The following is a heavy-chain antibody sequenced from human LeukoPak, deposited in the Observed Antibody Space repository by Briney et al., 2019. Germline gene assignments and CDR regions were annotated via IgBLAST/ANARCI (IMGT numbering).Heavy chain of an antibody. CDR2: INHSGST. J-gene: IGHJ3*02. CDR3: ARPALPYYYDSSALYAFDI. V-gene: IGHV4-34*01. Sequence: SETLSLTCAVYGGSFSGYYWSWIRQPPGKGLEWIGEINHSGSTNYNPSLKSRVTISVDTSKNQFSLKLSSVTAADTAVYYCARPALPYYYDSSALYAFDIWGQGTMVTVSS. CDR1: GGSFSGYY. D-gene: IGHD3-22*01.